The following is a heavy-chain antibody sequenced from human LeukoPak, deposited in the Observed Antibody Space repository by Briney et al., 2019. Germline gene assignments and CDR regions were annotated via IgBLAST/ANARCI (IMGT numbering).Heavy chain of an antibody. V-gene: IGHV3-7*04. J-gene: IGHJ4*02. CDR2: IKQDGSEQ. CDR1: GFTFSSYW. Sequence: GGSLRLSCAASGFTFSSYWMSWVRQARGKGLEWVANIKQDGSEQYCVDSVKGRFTISRDNAKNSLYLQMNSLRAEDTAVYYCARDKGILPRGLWFGELSDPMIDYWGQGTLVTVSS. D-gene: IGHD3-10*01. CDR3: ARDKGILPRGLWFGELSDPMIDY.